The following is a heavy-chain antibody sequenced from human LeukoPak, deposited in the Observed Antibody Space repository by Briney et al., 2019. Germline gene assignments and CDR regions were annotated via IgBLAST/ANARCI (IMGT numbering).Heavy chain of an antibody. V-gene: IGHV4-61*02. D-gene: IGHD1-26*01. CDR2: IYTSGST. CDR1: GDSISSGSYY. Sequence: PSETLSLTCTVSGDSISSGSYYWSWIRQPAGKGLEWIGRIYTSGSTNYNPSLKSRVTISVDTSKNQFSLKLSSVTATDTAVYYCARVEWGVFVDYWGQGTLVTVSS. CDR3: ARVEWGVFVDY. J-gene: IGHJ4*02.